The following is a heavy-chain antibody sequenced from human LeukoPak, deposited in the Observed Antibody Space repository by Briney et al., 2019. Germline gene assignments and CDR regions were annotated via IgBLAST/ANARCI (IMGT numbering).Heavy chain of an antibody. J-gene: IGHJ4*02. CDR3: ARGLGSGSYMGYFDY. CDR1: GYSFTSYW. D-gene: IGHD3-10*02. V-gene: IGHV5-51*01. Sequence: GESLKISCKGSGYSFTSYWIAWVRQMPGKGLEWMGIIYPGDSDTRYSPSFQGQVTISADKSVTTAYLQWSSLKASGTAMYYCARGLGSGSYMGYFDYWGQGTLVTVSS. CDR2: IYPGDSDT.